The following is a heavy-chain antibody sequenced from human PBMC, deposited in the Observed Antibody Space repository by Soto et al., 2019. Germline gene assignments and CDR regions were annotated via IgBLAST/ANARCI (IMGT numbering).Heavy chain of an antibody. CDR2: IYHSGTT. J-gene: IGHJ5*02. Sequence: QLQLQESGSGLVKPSQTLSLTCAVSGGSISGGGNSWNWIRQPPGQALEWIGSIYHSGTTYYTPSLRSRVTLSVDTSRNQYALRLTSVTAADTAVYFCARDHCSGGSCYPWFDPWGQETLVTVSS. CDR3: ARDHCSGGSCYPWFDP. V-gene: IGHV4-30-2*01. D-gene: IGHD2-15*01. CDR1: GGSISGGGNS.